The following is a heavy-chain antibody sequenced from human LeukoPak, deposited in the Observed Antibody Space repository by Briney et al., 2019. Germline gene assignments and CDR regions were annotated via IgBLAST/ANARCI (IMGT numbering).Heavy chain of an antibody. D-gene: IGHD7-27*01. V-gene: IGHV3-23*01. CDR3: AKYGDRSTGYFDY. Sequence: GGSLRLSCAASGFTFSNYAMSWVRLAPGKGLEWVSTISNTGDSAYYADSVKGRFTFSRDNSKNTLYLQMDSLRAEDTAVYYCAKYGDRSTGYFDYWGQGTLVTVSS. CDR2: ISNTGDSA. J-gene: IGHJ4*02. CDR1: GFTFSNYA.